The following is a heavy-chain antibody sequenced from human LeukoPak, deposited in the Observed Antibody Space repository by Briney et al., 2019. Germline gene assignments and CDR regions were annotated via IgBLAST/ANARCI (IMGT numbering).Heavy chain of an antibody. CDR3: ATHYVVASGASGNWFDP. CDR2: INPNSGGT. Sequence: ASVQVSCKTSGYTFTGYYMHWVRQAPGQGLEWMGWINPNSGGTNYAQKFQGRVTMTRDTSISTAYMELSRLRSDDTAVYYCATHYVVASGASGNWFDPWGQGTLVTVSS. D-gene: IGHD2-15*01. V-gene: IGHV1-2*02. J-gene: IGHJ5*02. CDR1: GYTFTGYY.